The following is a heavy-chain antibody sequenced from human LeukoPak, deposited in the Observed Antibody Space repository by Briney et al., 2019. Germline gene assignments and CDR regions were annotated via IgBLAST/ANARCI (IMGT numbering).Heavy chain of an antibody. D-gene: IGHD6-6*01. J-gene: IGHJ4*02. CDR1: GGSISSGSYY. V-gene: IGHV4-61*02. CDR2: IYTSGST. Sequence: SQTLSLTCTVSGGSISSGSYYWSWIRQPAGKGLEWIGRIYTSGSTNYNPSLKSRVTISVDTSKNQFSLKLSSVTAADAAVYYCATEIAARRGGFDYWGQGTLVTVSS. CDR3: ATEIAARRGGFDY.